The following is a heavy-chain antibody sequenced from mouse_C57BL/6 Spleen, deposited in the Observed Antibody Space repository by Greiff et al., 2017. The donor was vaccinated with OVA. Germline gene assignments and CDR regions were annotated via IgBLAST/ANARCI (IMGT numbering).Heavy chain of an antibody. CDR1: GFTFSSYA. J-gene: IGHJ1*03. D-gene: IGHD2-1*01. Sequence: EVKLVESGEGLVKPGGSLKLSCAASGFTFSSYAMSWVRQTPEKRLEWVAYISSGGDYIYYADTVKGRFTISRDNARNTLYLQMSSLKSEDTAMYYCTRDAVYGNYVNWYFDVWGTGTTVTVSS. CDR3: TRDAVYGNYVNWYFDV. CDR2: ISSGGDYI. V-gene: IGHV5-9-1*02.